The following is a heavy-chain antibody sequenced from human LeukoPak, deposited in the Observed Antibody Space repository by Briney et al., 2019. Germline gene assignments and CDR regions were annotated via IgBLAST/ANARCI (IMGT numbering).Heavy chain of an antibody. CDR1: GYTFTTYG. D-gene: IGHD2-15*01. CDR2: ISAYNGNT. Sequence: ASVKVSCKTSGYTFTTYGISWVRQAPGQGLEWMGWISAYNGNTNYAQKLQGRVTMTTDTFTSTAYMELRSLRSDDTAVYYCAGEGVGYYGMDVWGQGTTVTVSS. J-gene: IGHJ6*02. CDR3: AGEGVGYYGMDV. V-gene: IGHV1-18*01.